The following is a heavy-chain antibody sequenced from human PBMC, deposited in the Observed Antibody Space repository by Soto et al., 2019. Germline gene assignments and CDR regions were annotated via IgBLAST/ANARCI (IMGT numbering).Heavy chain of an antibody. D-gene: IGHD1-26*01. J-gene: IGHJ3*02. V-gene: IGHV3-30*03. CDR3: ARDRRLYYSDAFDI. CDR1: GFAFSIYG. CDR2: ISFDGSEK. Sequence: QVQLVESGGGVVQPGRSLRLSCAASGFAFSIYGMHWVRHAPGNGLEWVAMISFDGSEKYYTDSVKGRFHISRDSSKNTMYLQMDSLRVEDTAVYYCARDRRLYYSDAFDIWGQGTTVTVSS.